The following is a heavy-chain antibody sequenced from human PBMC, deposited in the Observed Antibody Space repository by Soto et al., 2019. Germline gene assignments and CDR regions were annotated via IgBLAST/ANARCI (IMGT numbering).Heavy chain of an antibody. CDR2: IYYSGNT. J-gene: IGHJ4*02. V-gene: IGHV4-30-4*01. Sequence: SETLSLTCTVSGGSTSSDNYWSWIRQPPGEGLEWIGHIYYSGNTDYNPSLKSRLAISIDTSKNQFSLKLSSVTAADTAVYFCAREGGESSDGLYYFDSWGQGSLVTVSS. CDR1: GGSTSSDNY. CDR3: AREGGESSDGLYYFDS. D-gene: IGHD3-16*01.